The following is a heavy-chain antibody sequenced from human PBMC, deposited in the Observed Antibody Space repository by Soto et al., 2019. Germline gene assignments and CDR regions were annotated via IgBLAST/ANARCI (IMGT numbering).Heavy chain of an antibody. CDR1: GYTFTGYY. CDR2: INPNSGGT. CDR3: ARGATTTPSPSFDY. V-gene: IGHV1-2*04. D-gene: IGHD1-26*01. Sequence: ASVKVSCKASGYTFTGYYMHWVRQAPGQGLEWMGWINPNSGGTNYAQKFQGWVTMTRDTSISTAYMELSRLRSDDTAVYYCARGATTTPSPSFDYWGQGTLVTVSS. J-gene: IGHJ4*02.